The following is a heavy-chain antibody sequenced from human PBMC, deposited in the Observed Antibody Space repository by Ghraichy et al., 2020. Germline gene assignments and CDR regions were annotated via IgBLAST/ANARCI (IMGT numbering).Heavy chain of an antibody. D-gene: IGHD3-3*01. CDR3: ARGDPTIFGVVLGY. Sequence: SETLSLTCAVYGGSFSGYYWSWIRQPPGKGLEWIGEINHSGSTNYNPSLKSRVTISVDTSKNQFSLKLSSVTAADTAVYYCARGDPTIFGVVLGYWGQGTLVTVSS. CDR1: GGSFSGYY. J-gene: IGHJ4*02. CDR2: INHSGST. V-gene: IGHV4-34*01.